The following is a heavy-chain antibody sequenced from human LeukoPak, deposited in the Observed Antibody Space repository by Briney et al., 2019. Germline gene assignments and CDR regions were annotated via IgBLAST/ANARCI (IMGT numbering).Heavy chain of an antibody. V-gene: IGHV1-69*05. CDR1: GGTFSSYA. J-gene: IGHJ4*02. CDR3: ARDAGTEPYMGKLVN. Sequence: SVKVSCKASGGTFSSYAISWVRQAPGQGLEWMGGIIPIFGTANYAQNFQGRGTNTTEESTSTAYMELSRLRPEAPAVYYCARDAGTEPYMGKLVNWGQGTLVTVSS. D-gene: IGHD1-14*01. CDR2: IIPIFGTA.